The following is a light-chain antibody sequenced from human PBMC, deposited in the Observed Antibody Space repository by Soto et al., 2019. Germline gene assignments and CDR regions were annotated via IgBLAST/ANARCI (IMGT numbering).Light chain of an antibody. CDR2: DDN. V-gene: IGLV1-51*01. CDR1: SSNIGGNS. Sequence: QSVLTQPPSVSAAPGQKVTISCSGSSSNIGGNSVSWYQQLPGTAPKLLIYDDNKRPSGIPDRFSGSKSGTSATLGITGFQTGDKAHYYCGSWDSSLSAYVFGTGTKVTVL. J-gene: IGLJ1*01. CDR3: GSWDSSLSAYV.